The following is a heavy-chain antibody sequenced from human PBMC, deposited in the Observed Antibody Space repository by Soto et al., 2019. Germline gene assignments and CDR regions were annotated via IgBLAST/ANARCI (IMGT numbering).Heavy chain of an antibody. D-gene: IGHD3-22*01. CDR2: ISYDGSNK. J-gene: IGHJ3*02. CDR1: GFTFSSYG. CDR3: AKDGPYDTTLGAFDI. V-gene: IGHV3-30*18. Sequence: QVQLVESGGGVVQPGRSLRLSCAASGFTFSSYGMHWVRQAPGKGLEWVAVISYDGSNKYYADSVKGRFTISRDNSKNTLYLQMNSLRAEDTDVYYCAKDGPYDTTLGAFDIWGQGTMVTVSS.